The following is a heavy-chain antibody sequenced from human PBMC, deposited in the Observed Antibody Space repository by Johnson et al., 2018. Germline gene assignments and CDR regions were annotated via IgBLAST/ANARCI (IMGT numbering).Heavy chain of an antibody. J-gene: IGHJ6*02. V-gene: IGHV3-49*03. D-gene: IGHD3-22*01. CDR3: RGYYDSSGYVHYYGMDV. CDR2: IRSKAYGGTT. Sequence: SWFRQAPGKGLEWVGFIRSKAYGGTTEYAASVKGRFTISRDDSKSIAYLQMNSLKTEDTAVYYCRGYYDSSGYVHYYGMDVWGQGTTVTVSS.